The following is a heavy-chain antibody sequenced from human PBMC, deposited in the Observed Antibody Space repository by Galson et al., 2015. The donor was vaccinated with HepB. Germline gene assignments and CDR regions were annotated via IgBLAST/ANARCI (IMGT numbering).Heavy chain of an antibody. CDR3: ARDFPMGRGVNGIYYYYYYYMDV. V-gene: IGHV3-7*01. CDR1: GFTFSSYW. D-gene: IGHD3-10*01. CDR2: IKTDGSDK. Sequence: SLRLSCAASGFTFSSYWMSCVRQAPGKGLEWVATIKTDGSDKYYMDSVKGRFTISRDNAKNSLYLQMNSLGAEDRAVYYCARDFPMGRGVNGIYYYYYYYMDVWGKGTTVTVSS. J-gene: IGHJ6*03.